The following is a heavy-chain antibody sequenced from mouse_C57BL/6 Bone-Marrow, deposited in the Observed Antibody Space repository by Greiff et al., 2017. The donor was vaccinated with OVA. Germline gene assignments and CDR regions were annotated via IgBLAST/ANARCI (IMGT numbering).Heavy chain of an antibody. CDR3: ARRGREPAWFAY. J-gene: IGHJ3*01. Sequence: EVQLVESGGGLVKPGGSLKLSCAASGFTFSDYGVHWVRQAPEKGLEWVAYISSGSSTIYYADTVKGRFTTYRDNAKNTLFLQMTSLRSDDTAMYYCARRGREPAWFAYWGQGTLVTVSA. CDR1: GFTFSDYG. V-gene: IGHV5-17*01. CDR2: ISSGSSTI.